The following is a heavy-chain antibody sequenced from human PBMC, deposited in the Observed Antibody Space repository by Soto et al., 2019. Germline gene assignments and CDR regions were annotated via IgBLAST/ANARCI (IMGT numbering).Heavy chain of an antibody. D-gene: IGHD3-10*01. J-gene: IGHJ6*03. Sequence: SSETLSLTCTVSGGSISSYYWSWILQPPGKGLEWIGYIYYSGSTNYNPSLKSRVTISVDTSKNQFSLKLSSVTAADTAVYYCARVPLNYYGSGSRPYYYYYYMDVWGKGTTVTVSS. CDR1: GGSISSYY. CDR2: IYYSGST. V-gene: IGHV4-59*01. CDR3: ARVPLNYYGSGSRPYYYYYYMDV.